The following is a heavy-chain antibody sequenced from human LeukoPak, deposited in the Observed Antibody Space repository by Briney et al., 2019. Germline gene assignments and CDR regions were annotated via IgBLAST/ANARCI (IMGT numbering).Heavy chain of an antibody. J-gene: IGHJ4*02. CDR1: TYTFSDYY. CDR2: IKPNSGGT. Sequence: ASVKVSCKASTYTFSDYYMHWVRQAPGQGLEWMGWIKPNSGGTNYAQKFQGRVTMTRDTSISTAYMELSRLRSDDTAVYYCARGSYDSSGYYFDPYFDYWGQGTLVTVSS. D-gene: IGHD3-22*01. CDR3: ARGSYDSSGYYFDPYFDY. V-gene: IGHV1-2*02.